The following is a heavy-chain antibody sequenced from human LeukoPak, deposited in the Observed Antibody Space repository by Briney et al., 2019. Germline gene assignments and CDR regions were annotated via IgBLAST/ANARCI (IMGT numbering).Heavy chain of an antibody. V-gene: IGHV3-66*04. CDR2: IYSGGST. D-gene: IGHD5-18*01. J-gene: IGHJ4*02. Sequence: GGSLRLSCAASGFNVSSNYMSWVRQAPGKGLEWVSVIYSGGSTYYADSVKGRFTISRDNSKNTLYLQMNSLRAEDTAVYYCARLGWIQLWNFIDYWGQGTLVTVSS. CDR3: ARLGWIQLWNFIDY. CDR1: GFNVSSNY.